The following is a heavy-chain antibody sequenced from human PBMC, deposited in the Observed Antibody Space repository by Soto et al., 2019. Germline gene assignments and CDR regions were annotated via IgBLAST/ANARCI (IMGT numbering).Heavy chain of an antibody. Sequence: SETLSLTCTVSGGSISSSSYYWGWIRQPPGKGLEWIGSIYYSGSTYYNPSLKSRVTISVDTSKNQFSLKLSSVTAADTAVYYCAREYGYYDSSGYYNYYGMDVWGQGTTVTVSS. CDR1: GGSISSSSYY. CDR3: AREYGYYDSSGYYNYYGMDV. J-gene: IGHJ6*02. CDR2: IYYSGST. V-gene: IGHV4-39*07. D-gene: IGHD3-22*01.